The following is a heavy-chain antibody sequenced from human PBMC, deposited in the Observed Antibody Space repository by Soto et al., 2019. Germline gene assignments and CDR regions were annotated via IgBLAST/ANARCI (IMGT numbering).Heavy chain of an antibody. CDR2: IYYSGST. CDR3: ASTSYGYTFYDY. V-gene: IGHV4-30-4*01. CDR1: GGSISSGDYY. D-gene: IGHD5-18*01. Sequence: QVQLQESGPGLVKPSQTLSLTCTVSGGSISSGDYYWSWIRQPPGKGLEWIGYIYYSGSTYYNPSLTSRATISGDASTTHFSLKPSSVTAADTAVYYCASTSYGYTFYDYWGQGTLVTVSS. J-gene: IGHJ4*02.